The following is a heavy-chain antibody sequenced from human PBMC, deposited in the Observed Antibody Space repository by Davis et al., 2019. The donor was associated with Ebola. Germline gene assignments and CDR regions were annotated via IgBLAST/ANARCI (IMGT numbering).Heavy chain of an antibody. J-gene: IGHJ4*02. Sequence: PGGSLRLSCTASGFTFGDYAMSWVRQAPGKGLEWVGFIRSKAYGGTTEYAASVKGRFTISRDDSKSIAYLQMNSLKTEDTAVYYCTRGGVITFDYWGQGTLVTVS. CDR1: GFTFGDYA. CDR2: IRSKAYGGTT. D-gene: IGHD3-3*01. CDR3: TRGGVITFDY. V-gene: IGHV3-49*04.